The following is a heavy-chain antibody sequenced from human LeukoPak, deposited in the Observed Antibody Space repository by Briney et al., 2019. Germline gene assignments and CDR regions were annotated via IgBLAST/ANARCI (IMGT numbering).Heavy chain of an antibody. CDR3: AGSYYYGSGSYYTDY. CDR1: GGTFSSYA. Sequence: SVKVSCKASGGTFSSYAISWVRQAPGQGLEWMGWIIPIFGTANYAQKFQGRVTITADESTSTAYMELSSLRSEDTAVYYCAGSYYYGSGSYYTDYWGQGTLVTVSS. CDR2: IIPIFGTA. D-gene: IGHD3-10*01. J-gene: IGHJ4*02. V-gene: IGHV1-69*01.